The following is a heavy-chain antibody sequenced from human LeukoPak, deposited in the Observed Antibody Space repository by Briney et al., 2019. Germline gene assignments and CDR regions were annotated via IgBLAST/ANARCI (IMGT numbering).Heavy chain of an antibody. CDR2: IYYSGST. D-gene: IGHD2-2*01. Sequence: SETLSLTCTVSGGSISSYYWSWIRQPPGKGLEWIGYIYYSGSTNYNPSLKSRVTISVDTSKNQFSLKLSSVTAADTAAYYCARGSYCSSTSCFPPDYWGQGTLVTVSS. CDR1: GGSISSYY. CDR3: ARGSYCSSTSCFPPDY. J-gene: IGHJ4*02. V-gene: IGHV4-59*01.